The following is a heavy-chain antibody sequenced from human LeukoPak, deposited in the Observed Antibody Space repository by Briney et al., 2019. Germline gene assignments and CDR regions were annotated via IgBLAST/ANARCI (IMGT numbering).Heavy chain of an antibody. V-gene: IGHV1-69*01. Sequence: KVSCKASGGTFSSYAISWVRQAPGQGLEWMGGIIPIFGTANYAQKFQGRVTITADESTSTAYMELSSLRSEDTAVYYCARVVVVVAATLNWFDPWGQGTLVTVSS. CDR1: GGTFSSYA. CDR3: ARVVVVVAATLNWFDP. D-gene: IGHD2-15*01. CDR2: IIPIFGTA. J-gene: IGHJ5*02.